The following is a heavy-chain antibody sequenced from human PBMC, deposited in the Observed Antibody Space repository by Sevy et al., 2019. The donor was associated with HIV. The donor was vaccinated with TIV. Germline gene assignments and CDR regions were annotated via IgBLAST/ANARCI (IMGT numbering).Heavy chain of an antibody. CDR3: AKDKESAVAGTGFDY. D-gene: IGHD6-19*01. Sequence: GGSLRLSCAASGFTFSSYAMSWVHQAPGKGLEWVSAISGSGGSTYYADSVKGRFTISRDNSKNTLYLQMNSLRAEDTAVYYCAKDKESAVAGTGFDYWGQGTLVTVSS. V-gene: IGHV3-23*01. J-gene: IGHJ4*02. CDR1: GFTFSSYA. CDR2: ISGSGGST.